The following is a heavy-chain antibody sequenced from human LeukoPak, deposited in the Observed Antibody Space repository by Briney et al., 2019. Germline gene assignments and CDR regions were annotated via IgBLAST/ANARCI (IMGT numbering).Heavy chain of an antibody. J-gene: IGHJ3*02. Sequence: GRSLRLSCGASGFILSRHDMHWVRQAPGKGLEWVAVIWYDGSNKYYADSVKGRFTISRDNSKNTLYLQMNSLRAEDTAVYYCARDDPMTTVTTKDPDDAFDIWGQGTMVTVSS. CDR1: GFILSRHD. CDR2: IWYDGSNK. D-gene: IGHD4-17*01. CDR3: ARDDPMTTVTTKDPDDAFDI. V-gene: IGHV3-33*08.